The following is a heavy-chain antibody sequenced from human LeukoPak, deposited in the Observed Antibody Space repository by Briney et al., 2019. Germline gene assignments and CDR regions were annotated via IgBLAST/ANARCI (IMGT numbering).Heavy chain of an antibody. D-gene: IGHD3-3*01. Sequence: PSETLSLTCTVSGGSISSSSYYWGWIRQPPGKGLEWIGSIYYSGSTYYNPSLKSRVTISVDTSKNQFSLKLSSVTAVDTAVYYCARRSYDFWSGYPPGYYMDVWGKGTTVTVSS. CDR2: IYYSGST. CDR3: ARRSYDFWSGYPPGYYMDV. CDR1: GGSISSSSYY. J-gene: IGHJ6*03. V-gene: IGHV4-39*01.